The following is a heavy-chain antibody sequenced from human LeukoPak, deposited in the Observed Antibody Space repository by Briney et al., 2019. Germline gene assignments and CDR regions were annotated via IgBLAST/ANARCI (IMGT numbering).Heavy chain of an antibody. D-gene: IGHD5-24*01. J-gene: IGHJ4*02. CDR3: ARVFQAGRWLQGYFDY. CDR2: IIPIFGTA. V-gene: IGHV1-69*06. Sequence: ASVKVSCKASGGTFSSYAISWVRQAPGQGLEWMGGIIPIFGTANYAQKFQGRVTITADKSTSTAYMELSSLRSEDTAVYYCARVFQAGRWLQGYFDYGGQGTLGTVSA. CDR1: GGTFSSYA.